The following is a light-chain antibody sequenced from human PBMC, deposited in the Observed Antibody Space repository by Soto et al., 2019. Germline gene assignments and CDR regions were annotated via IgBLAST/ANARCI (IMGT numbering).Light chain of an antibody. CDR3: QQSYSTLEWP. Sequence: DIQMTQSPSSLSASVGDRVTITCRASQSISSYLNWYQQKPGKAPKLLIYAASSLQSGVPSRFSGSGSGTDFTLTISSLQPEDFATYYCQQSYSTLEWPFGQGTKVEIK. J-gene: IGKJ1*01. CDR2: AAS. V-gene: IGKV1-39*01. CDR1: QSISSY.